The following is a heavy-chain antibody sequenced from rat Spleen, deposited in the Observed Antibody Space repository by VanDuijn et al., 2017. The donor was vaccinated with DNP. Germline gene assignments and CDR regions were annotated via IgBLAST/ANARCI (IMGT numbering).Heavy chain of an antibody. CDR2: ISFDGRRI. D-gene: IGHD1-2*01. Sequence: EVQLVESGGGLVQPGRSLKVSCAASGFIFSDYAMAWVRQAPKKGLEWVATISFDGRRIYYRDSVKGRFTISRDNAKSTLYLQMDSLRSEDTATYYCTRRSNYMNWGQGVMVTVSS. V-gene: IGHV5-17*01. CDR1: GFIFSDYA. CDR3: TRRSNYMN. J-gene: IGHJ2*01.